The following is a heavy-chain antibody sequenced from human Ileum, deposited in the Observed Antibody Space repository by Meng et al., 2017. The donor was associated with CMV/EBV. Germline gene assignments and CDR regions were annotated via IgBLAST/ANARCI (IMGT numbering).Heavy chain of an antibody. Sequence: SETLSLTCIVSGGPIGNYFWNWIRQPPGKGLEWIGYIYYSGSTNYNPSLKSRVTISVDTSKNQFSLKLSSVTAADTAVYYCARDGYSYGYRDNWFDPWGQGTLVTVSS. CDR3: ARDGYSYGYRDNWFDP. CDR1: GGPIGNYF. J-gene: IGHJ5*02. V-gene: IGHV4-59*01. CDR2: IYYSGST. D-gene: IGHD5-18*01.